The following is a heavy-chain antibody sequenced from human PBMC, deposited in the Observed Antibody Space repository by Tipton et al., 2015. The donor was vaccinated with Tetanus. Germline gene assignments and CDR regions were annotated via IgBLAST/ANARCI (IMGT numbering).Heavy chain of an antibody. CDR1: EDSVSRDGPT. Sequence: LVKPTQTLSLTCAISEDSVSRDGPTWNWIRQSPSRGLEWLGRTYYRSQWITDYAVSVRGRITINPDTSKNLFSLELRSVTPEDTAVYYCARDPPSCYSCLDSWGQGALITVSS. D-gene: IGHD2/OR15-2a*01. J-gene: IGHJ4*02. CDR3: ARDPPSCYSCLDS. CDR2: TYYRSQWIT. V-gene: IGHV6-1*01.